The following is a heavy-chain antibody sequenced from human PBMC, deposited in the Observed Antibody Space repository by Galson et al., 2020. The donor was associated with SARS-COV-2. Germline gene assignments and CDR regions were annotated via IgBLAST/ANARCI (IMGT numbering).Heavy chain of an antibody. V-gene: IGHV3-30*18. CDR3: AKGGSGGYSGYDFSMDV. D-gene: IGHD5-12*01. CDR2: IFRNGNHE. J-gene: IGHJ6*01. Sequence: GESLKISCAASGFTFTTYAMHWVRQAPGKGLEWVAVIFRNGNHENYADSLKGRFTISRDNSKDTVYLQMNSLRVEDTGVYYCAKGGSGGYSGYDFSMDVWGQGTTVAVSS. CDR1: GFTFTTYA.